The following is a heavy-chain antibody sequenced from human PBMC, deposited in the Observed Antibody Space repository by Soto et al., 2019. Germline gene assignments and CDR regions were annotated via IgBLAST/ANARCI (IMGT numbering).Heavy chain of an antibody. CDR3: ARVCSSTSCYTVNYYYGMDV. V-gene: IGHV1-2*02. Sequence: ASVKVSCKXSGYTFTGYYMHWVRQAPGQGLEWMGWINPNSGGTNYAQKFQGRVTMTRDTSISTAYMELSRLRSDDTAVYYCARVCSSTSCYTVNYYYGMDVWGQGTTVTVSS. J-gene: IGHJ6*02. CDR2: INPNSGGT. CDR1: GYTFTGYY. D-gene: IGHD2-2*02.